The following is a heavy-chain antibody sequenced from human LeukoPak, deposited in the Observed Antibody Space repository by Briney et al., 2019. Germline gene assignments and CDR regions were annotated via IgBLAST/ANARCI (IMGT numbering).Heavy chain of an antibody. CDR3: AKDKGYCSSTSCYTIFDY. V-gene: IGHV3-23*01. CDR1: GFTFSSYW. Sequence: GGSLRLSCAASGFTFSSYWMSWVRQTPGKGLEWVSAISGSGGSTYYADSVKGRFTISRDNSKNTLYLQMNSLRAEDTAVYYCAKDKGYCSSTSCYTIFDYWGQGTLVTVSS. J-gene: IGHJ4*02. CDR2: ISGSGGST. D-gene: IGHD2-2*02.